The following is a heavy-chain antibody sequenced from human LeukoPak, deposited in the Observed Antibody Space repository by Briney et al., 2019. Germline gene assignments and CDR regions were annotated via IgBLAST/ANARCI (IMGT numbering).Heavy chain of an antibody. CDR3: AKSFDLLWFGEVPRPFDI. CDR1: GGSISSSSYF. V-gene: IGHV4-39*07. Sequence: SETLSLTCTVSGGSISSSSYFWGWIRQPPGKGLEWIGSIYYSGSTYYNPSLESRVIVSVDTANNQFSLNLSSVTAADTAVYYCAKSFDLLWFGEVPRPFDIWGQGTMVTVSS. CDR2: IYYSGST. D-gene: IGHD3-10*01. J-gene: IGHJ3*02.